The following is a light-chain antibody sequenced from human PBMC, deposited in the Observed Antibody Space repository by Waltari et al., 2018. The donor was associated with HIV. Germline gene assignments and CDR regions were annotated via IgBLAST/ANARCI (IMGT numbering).Light chain of an antibody. CDR1: RSTLRPGYF. CDR3: QSYDSSLRASV. V-gene: IGLV1-40*01. CDR2: SDI. Sequence: QSALTQPPSVSGSPGQRVTISCTSHRSTLRPGYFVHWYHHLPGTPPKLLVYSDINRPSGVPDRFSGSKSGTSASLVITGLQAEDEADYYCQSYDSSLRASVFGGGTKLTVL. J-gene: IGLJ2*01.